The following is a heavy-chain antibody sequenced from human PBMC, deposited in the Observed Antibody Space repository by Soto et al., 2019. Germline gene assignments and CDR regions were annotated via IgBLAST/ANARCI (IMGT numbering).Heavy chain of an antibody. V-gene: IGHV3-9*01. D-gene: IGHD3-10*01. CDR3: ANLPLYGSGFDC. J-gene: IGHJ4*02. CDR1: GFTFDDYA. Sequence: EVQLVESGGGLVQHGRSLRLSCAASGFTFDDYAIHWVRQAPWRGLEWVAGISWNGASIGYADSVKGRFTISRDNAKNSLHLQMISLRSEDTALYYCANLPLYGSGFDCWGQGILVTVSS. CDR2: ISWNGASI.